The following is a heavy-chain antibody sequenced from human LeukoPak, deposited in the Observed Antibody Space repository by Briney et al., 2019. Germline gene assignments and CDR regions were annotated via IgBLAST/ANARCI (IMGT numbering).Heavy chain of an antibody. CDR1: GYTFTSYG. J-gene: IGHJ4*02. Sequence: GASVKVSCKASGYTFTSYGISWVRQAPGQGIEWMGRIIPILGIANYAQKFQGRVTITADKSTSTAYMELSSLRSEDTAVYYCAAKADYYDSSGYIGYWGQGTLVTVSS. CDR3: AAKADYYDSSGYIGY. D-gene: IGHD3-22*01. V-gene: IGHV1-69*04. CDR2: IIPILGIA.